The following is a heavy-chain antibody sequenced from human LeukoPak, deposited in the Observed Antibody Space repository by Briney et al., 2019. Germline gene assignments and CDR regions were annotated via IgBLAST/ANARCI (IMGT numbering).Heavy chain of an antibody. V-gene: IGHV4-59*08. CDR3: ARLSIVGATNFDY. D-gene: IGHD1-26*01. Sequence: SETLSLTCTVSGASITSYYWSWIRQPPGKGLEWIGYIYYSGSTTYKPSLKSRVTISVDTSKNQFSLQLSSVTAADTAVYYCARLSIVGATNFDYWGQGTLVTASS. CDR2: IYYSGST. J-gene: IGHJ4*02. CDR1: GASITSYY.